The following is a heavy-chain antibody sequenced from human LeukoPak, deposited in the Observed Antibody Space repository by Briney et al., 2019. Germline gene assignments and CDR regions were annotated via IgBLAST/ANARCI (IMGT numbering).Heavy chain of an antibody. CDR1: GFTFSSYW. J-gene: IGHJ4*02. CDR2: IKQDGSEK. CDR3: ARGGYYPQVDY. V-gene: IGHV3-7*01. Sequence: GGSLRLSCAASGFTFSSYWMSWVRQAPGKGLEWVANIKQDGSEKYYVDSVKGRFTIFRDNTKNSLYLQMNSLRGEDTAVYYCARGGYYPQVDYWGQGTLVTVSS. D-gene: IGHD3-22*01.